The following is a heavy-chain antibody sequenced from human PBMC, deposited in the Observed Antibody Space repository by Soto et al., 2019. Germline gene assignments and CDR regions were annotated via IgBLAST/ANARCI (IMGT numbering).Heavy chain of an antibody. V-gene: IGHV3-23*01. CDR3: AKKEERYSGSYFDY. CDR1: GFTFSSYA. J-gene: IGHJ4*02. CDR2: ISGSGGST. D-gene: IGHD1-26*01. Sequence: SLRLSCAASGFTFSSYAMSWVRQAPGKGLEWVSAISGSGGSTYYADSVKGRFTISRDNSKNTLYLQMNSLRAEHTAVYYCAKKEERYSGSYFDYWGQRTMVTVSS.